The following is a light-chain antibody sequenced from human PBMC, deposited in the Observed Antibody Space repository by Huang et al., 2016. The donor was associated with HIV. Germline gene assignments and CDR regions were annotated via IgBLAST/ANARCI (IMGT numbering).Light chain of an antibody. CDR3: QQRSNWPPLLT. J-gene: IGKJ3*01. CDR1: QSVGTY. Sequence: ELVLTQSPATLSLSPGERATLSCRASQSVGTYLAWYQQKPGQSPRLLIYDASNRATGIAARFSGRGSGTDFTLTISSLEPEDFAVYYCQQRSNWPPLLTFGPGTKVDIK. V-gene: IGKV3-11*01. CDR2: DAS.